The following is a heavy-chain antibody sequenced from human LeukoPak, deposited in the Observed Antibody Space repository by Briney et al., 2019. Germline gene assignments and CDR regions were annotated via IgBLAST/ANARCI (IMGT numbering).Heavy chain of an antibody. CDR3: ARGGYYDSSGYPHFDY. D-gene: IGHD3-22*01. CDR1: GLTVSSNY. CDR2: IYSGGST. V-gene: IGHV3-53*05. Sequence: GGSLRLSCAASGLTVSSNYMSWVRQAPGKGLEWVSVIYSGGSTYYADSVKGRFTISRDNSKNTLYLQMNSLRAEDTAVYYCARGGYYDSSGYPHFDYWGQGTLVTVSS. J-gene: IGHJ4*02.